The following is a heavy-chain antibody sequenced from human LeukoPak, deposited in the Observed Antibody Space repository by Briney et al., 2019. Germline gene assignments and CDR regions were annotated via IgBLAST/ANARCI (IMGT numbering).Heavy chain of an antibody. D-gene: IGHD1-26*01. V-gene: IGHV3-11*04. Sequence: GRSLRLSCAASGFTFSDYYMSWIRQAPGKGLEWVSYISSSGSTIYYADSVKGRFTILRDNTRNTLYLQMNSLRPEDTAVYYCGTLGVMWEVDYWGQGALVTVSS. J-gene: IGHJ4*02. CDR2: ISSSGSTI. CDR1: GFTFSDYY. CDR3: GTLGVMWEVDY.